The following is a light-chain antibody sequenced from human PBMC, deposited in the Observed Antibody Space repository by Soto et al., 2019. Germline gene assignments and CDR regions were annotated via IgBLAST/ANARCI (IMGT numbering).Light chain of an antibody. V-gene: IGLV2-14*01. CDR2: EVF. Sequence: QSALTQPASVSGSPGQAITISCNGTSSDVGGYDSVSWYQQFPGKAPKLIIYEVFNRPSGVSNRFSGSKSDNTASLTISGLQAEDEADYYCTSYRSGSTPVVFGGGTKLTVL. J-gene: IGLJ2*01. CDR3: TSYRSGSTPVV. CDR1: SSDVGGYDS.